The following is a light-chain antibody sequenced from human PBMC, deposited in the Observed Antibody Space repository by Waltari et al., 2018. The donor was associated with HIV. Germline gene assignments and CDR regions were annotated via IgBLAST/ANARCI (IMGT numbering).Light chain of an antibody. Sequence: QSALTQPASMSGSPGQSITISCTGTSSDVGGYNLVSWYQQHPGKAPKLMIYEVSKRPSGVSSRFSGSKSGNTASLTISGLQAEDEADYYCCAYAGSTTYVIFGGGTKLTVL. V-gene: IGLV2-23*02. CDR2: EVS. CDR1: SSDVGGYNL. CDR3: CAYAGSTTYVI. J-gene: IGLJ2*01.